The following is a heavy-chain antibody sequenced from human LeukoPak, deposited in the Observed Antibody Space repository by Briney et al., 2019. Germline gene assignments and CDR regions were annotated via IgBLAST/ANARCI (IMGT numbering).Heavy chain of an antibody. CDR3: ASQGDSSGYYRGFDP. V-gene: IGHV4-59*08. Sequence: SETLSLTCTVSGGSISSYYWSWIRQPPGKRLEWIGHIYYSGSTNYNPSLKSRVTISVDTSKNQFSLKLSSVTAADTAVYYCASQGDSSGYYRGFDPWGQGTLVTVSS. CDR2: IYYSGST. J-gene: IGHJ5*02. CDR1: GGSISSYY. D-gene: IGHD3-22*01.